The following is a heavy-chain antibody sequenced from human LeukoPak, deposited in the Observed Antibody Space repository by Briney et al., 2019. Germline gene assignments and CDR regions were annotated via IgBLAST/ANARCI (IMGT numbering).Heavy chain of an antibody. CDR3: ARVLVPAAHGEYFDY. V-gene: IGHV3-48*04. J-gene: IGHJ4*02. CDR1: GFTFSSYS. Sequence: GGSLRLSCAASGFTFSSYSMNWVRQAPGKGLEWVSYISSSSSTIYYADSVKGRFTISRDNAKNSLYLQMNSLRAEDTAVYYCARVLVPAAHGEYFDYWGQGTLVTVSS. CDR2: ISSSSSTI. D-gene: IGHD2-2*01.